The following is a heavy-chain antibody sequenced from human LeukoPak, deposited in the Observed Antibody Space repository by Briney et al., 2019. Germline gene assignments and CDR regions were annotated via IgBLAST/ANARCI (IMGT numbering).Heavy chain of an antibody. CDR2: IIPVSGTT. CDR3: AREDFTNYLNNAFDI. J-gene: IGHJ3*02. D-gene: IGHD4-11*01. Sequence: ASVKVSCKASGDTLNSYSINWVRQAPGQGLEWMGGIIPVSGTTDYAQKFQGRVTITTDESTTTTYMEMSSLRSDDTAVYYCAREDFTNYLNNAFDIWGQGTMVSVSS. CDR1: GDTLNSYS. V-gene: IGHV1-69*05.